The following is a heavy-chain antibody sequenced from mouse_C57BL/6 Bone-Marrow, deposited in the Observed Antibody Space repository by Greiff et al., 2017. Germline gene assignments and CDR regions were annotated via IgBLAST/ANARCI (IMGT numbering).Heavy chain of an antibody. D-gene: IGHD2-4*01. V-gene: IGHV1-15*01. CDR2: IDPETGGT. CDR3: TSRLRRIDY. Sequence: QVQLKQSGAELVRPGASVTLSCKASGYTFTDYEMHWVKQTPVHGLEWIGAIDPETGGTAYNQKFKGKAILTADKSSSTAYMELRSLTSEDSAVYYCTSRLRRIDYWGQGTTLTVSS. CDR1: GYTFTDYE. J-gene: IGHJ2*01.